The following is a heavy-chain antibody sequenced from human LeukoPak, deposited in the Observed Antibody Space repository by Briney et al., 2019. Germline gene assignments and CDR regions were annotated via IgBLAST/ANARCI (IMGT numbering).Heavy chain of an antibody. CDR3: AKDRIPGTGTLLGY. Sequence: GGSLRLSCAASGFTFSDYYMSWIRQAPGKGLEWVSTISGAGGSTYYADSVKGRFTISRDNSKNTLYLQMDGLRAEDTAIYYCAKDRIPGTGTLLGYWGQGTLVTVSS. J-gene: IGHJ4*02. D-gene: IGHD6-13*01. CDR1: GFTFSDYY. CDR2: ISGAGGST. V-gene: IGHV3-23*01.